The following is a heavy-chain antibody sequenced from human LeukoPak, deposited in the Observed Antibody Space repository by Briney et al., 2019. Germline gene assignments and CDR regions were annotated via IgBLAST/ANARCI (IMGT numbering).Heavy chain of an antibody. CDR1: GYTFTSYY. CDR3: ARVYYYYDSSGILTLYFDY. CDR2: VNATSGGT. V-gene: IGHV1-2*02. D-gene: IGHD3-22*01. Sequence: ASVTLSFTTAGYTFTSYYMHWVRQAPGQGLEWMGWVNATSGGTNYTQKFQGKVTITMDTAISTAYMELSRLRSHATAVYYCARVYYYYDSSGILTLYFDYWGQGTLVTVSS. J-gene: IGHJ4*02.